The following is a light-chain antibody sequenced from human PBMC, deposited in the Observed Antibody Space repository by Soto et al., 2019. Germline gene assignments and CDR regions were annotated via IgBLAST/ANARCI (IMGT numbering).Light chain of an antibody. V-gene: IGKV3D-20*02. CDR3: QQRSYWLT. CDR1: QSVSSNF. J-gene: IGKJ4*01. CDR2: DAS. Sequence: EIVLTQSPGTLSLSPGERTTLSCRASQSVSSNFLDWYQQKPGQAPRLLIYDASNRATGIPARFSGSGSGTDFTLTISSLEPEDFAVYYCQQRSYWLTFGGGTKVDIK.